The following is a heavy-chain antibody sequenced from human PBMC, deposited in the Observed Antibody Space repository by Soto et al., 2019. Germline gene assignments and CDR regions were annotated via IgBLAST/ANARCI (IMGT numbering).Heavy chain of an antibody. CDR2: ISDSGGST. J-gene: IGHJ4*02. CDR3: ARDAAHSSGWYGESFDY. D-gene: IGHD6-19*01. V-gene: IGHV3-23*01. Sequence: GGSLRLSCAASGFTFSSYAMSWVRQAPGKGLEWVSAISDSGGSTYYPDSVKGRFTISRDNSKNTLFLQMNSLAAEDAVVYYGARDAAHSSGWYGESFDYWGQGTLVTVSS. CDR1: GFTFSSYA.